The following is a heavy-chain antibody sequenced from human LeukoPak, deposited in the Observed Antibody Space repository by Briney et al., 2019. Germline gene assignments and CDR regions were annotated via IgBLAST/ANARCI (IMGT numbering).Heavy chain of an antibody. V-gene: IGHV4-34*01. CDR1: GGSFSGYY. CDR2: INHSGST. J-gene: IGHJ6*02. CDR3: ARGKARCSGGSCPYYYYYGMDV. D-gene: IGHD2-15*01. Sequence: PSETLSLTCAVYGGSFSGYYWSWIRQPPGKGLEWIGEINHSGSTNYNPSLKSRVTISVDTSKNQFSLKLSSVTAADTAVYYCARGKARCSGGSCPYYYYYGMDVWGQGTTVTVSS.